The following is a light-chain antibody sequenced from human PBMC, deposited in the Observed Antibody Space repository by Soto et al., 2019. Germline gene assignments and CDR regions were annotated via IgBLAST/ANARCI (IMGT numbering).Light chain of an antibody. J-gene: IGKJ1*01. V-gene: IGKV3-20*01. CDR3: QQYGSSRWT. Sequence: EVGLTQSPDTLSLFPGERATLSCRASQSVSSTYLAWYQQKLGQAPRLLIFGASSRATGIPDRFSGSGSGTDLTLTISRLEPEDFAVYYCQQYGSSRWTFGQGTKVDIK. CDR2: GAS. CDR1: QSVSSTY.